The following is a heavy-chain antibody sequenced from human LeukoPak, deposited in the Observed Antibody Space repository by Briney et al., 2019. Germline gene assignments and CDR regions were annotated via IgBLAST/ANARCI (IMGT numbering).Heavy chain of an antibody. Sequence: PGRSLRLSCAASGFTFSSYAMHWVRQAPGKGLEWVANIKQDGSEKYYVDSVKGRFTISRDNAKNSLYLQMNSLRAEDTAVYYCARVSGIVGAQGRGYFDYWGQGTLVTVSS. J-gene: IGHJ4*02. CDR1: GFTFSSYA. CDR2: IKQDGSEK. V-gene: IGHV3-7*01. CDR3: ARVSGIVGAQGRGYFDY. D-gene: IGHD1-26*01.